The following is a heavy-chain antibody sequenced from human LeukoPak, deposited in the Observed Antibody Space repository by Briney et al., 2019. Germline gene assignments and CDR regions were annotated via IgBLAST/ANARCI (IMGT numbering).Heavy chain of an antibody. CDR1: GYTLTELS. CDR2: FDPEDGET. J-gene: IGHJ4*02. CDR3: ATFDQYLAAAPDV. D-gene: IGHD6-13*01. Sequence: ASVTASCKVSGYTLTELSMHWVLQAPGKGLDWMGGFDPEDGETIYAQKFQGRVTMTEDTSTDTAYMELSSLRSEDTAVYYCATFDQYLAAAPDVWGQGTLVTVSS. V-gene: IGHV1-24*01.